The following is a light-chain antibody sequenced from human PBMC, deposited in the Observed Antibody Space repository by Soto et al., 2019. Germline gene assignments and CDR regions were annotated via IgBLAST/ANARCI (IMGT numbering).Light chain of an antibody. CDR1: QSVSST. CDR3: QQYNNWRPGT. V-gene: IGKV3-15*01. Sequence: EIVMTQSPATLSVSPGERATLSCRASQSVSSTLAWYQHKPGHAPRLLIYGASTRATGIPARFSGSGSGTEFTLTISSLQSEDFAVYYCQQYNNWRPGTFGQGTKLEIK. CDR2: GAS. J-gene: IGKJ2*01.